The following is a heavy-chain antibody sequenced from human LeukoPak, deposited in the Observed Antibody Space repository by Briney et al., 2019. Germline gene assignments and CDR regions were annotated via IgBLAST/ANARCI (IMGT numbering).Heavy chain of an antibody. CDR1: GYTFTIYG. CDR3: ARDGPGGWFDP. J-gene: IGHJ5*02. CDR2: ISAYNGNT. D-gene: IGHD1-14*01. Sequence: ASVKVSYKASGYTFTIYGISWVRQAPGQGREWMGWISAYNGNTNYAQKLQGRVTMTTDTSTSTAYMELRSLRSDDTAVYYCARDGPGGWFDPWGQGTLVTVSS. V-gene: IGHV1-18*01.